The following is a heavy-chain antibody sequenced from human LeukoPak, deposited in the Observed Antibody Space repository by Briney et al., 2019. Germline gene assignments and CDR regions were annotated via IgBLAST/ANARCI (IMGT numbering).Heavy chain of an antibody. Sequence: PGRSLRLSCAASGFTFSNYAMHWVRQAPGKGLEWVAVISYDGSSESYPDSVKGRFTISRDNAKNSLYLQMNSLRAEDTAVYYCARDEGATIGYYYYGMDVWGQGTTVTVSS. D-gene: IGHD1-26*01. CDR3: ARDEGATIGYYYYGMDV. CDR2: ISYDGSSE. CDR1: GFTFSNYA. V-gene: IGHV3-30-3*01. J-gene: IGHJ6*02.